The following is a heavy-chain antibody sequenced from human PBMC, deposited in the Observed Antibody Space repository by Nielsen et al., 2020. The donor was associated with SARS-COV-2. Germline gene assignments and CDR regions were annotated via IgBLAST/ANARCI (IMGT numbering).Heavy chain of an antibody. D-gene: IGHD3-3*01. CDR3: ARTITIFGVVIRGSMDV. CDR2: IYYSGST. J-gene: IGHJ6*02. CDR1: GGSISSYY. V-gene: IGHV4-59*08. Sequence: SETLSLTCTVSGGSISSYYWSWIRQPPEKGLEWIGYIYYSGSTNYNPSLKSRVTISVDTSKNQFSLKLSSVTAADTAVYYCARTITIFGVVIRGSMDVWGQVTTVTVSS.